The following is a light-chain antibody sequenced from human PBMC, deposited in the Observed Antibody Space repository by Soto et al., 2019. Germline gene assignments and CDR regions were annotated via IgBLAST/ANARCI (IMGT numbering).Light chain of an antibody. CDR3: CSSSGSSAFFV. V-gene: IGLV2-14*03. CDR1: SSDVGGYNY. J-gene: IGLJ1*01. Sequence: QSALTQPPSASGSPGQSVTISCTGTSSDVGGYNYVSWYQQHPGEAPQLMIYDVNNRPSGVSHRFSGSKSGDTASLTISGRQAADEEDDYCCSSSGSSAFFVFGTGTKVTVL. CDR2: DVN.